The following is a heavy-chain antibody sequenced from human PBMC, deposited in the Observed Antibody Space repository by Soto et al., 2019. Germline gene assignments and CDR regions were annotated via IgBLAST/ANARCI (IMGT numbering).Heavy chain of an antibody. J-gene: IGHJ4*02. D-gene: IGHD1-26*01. CDR1: GGTFSSLG. Sequence: QLVQSGAEVKKPGSSVNISCKASGGTFSSLGLSWVRQAPGQGLEWMGGIIPIFGTTNYAQNFQGRVTITADKVTSTAYMEFTSLTSEDTAVYYCARATTKDGTWGQGTLVTVSS. CDR2: IIPIFGTT. CDR3: ARATTKDGT. V-gene: IGHV1-69*06.